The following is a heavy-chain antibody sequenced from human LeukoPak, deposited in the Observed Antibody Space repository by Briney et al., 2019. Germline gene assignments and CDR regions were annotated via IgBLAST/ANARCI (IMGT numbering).Heavy chain of an antibody. D-gene: IGHD6-13*01. Sequence: PGRSLRLSCAASGFTFSSYGMHWVRQAPGKGLEWVAVISYDGSNKYYADSVKGRFTISRDNSKNTLYLQMNSLRAEDTAVYYCAKGGWLYSSSWYHPSPLVDWGQGTLVTVSS. CDR3: AKGGWLYSSSWYHPSPLVD. V-gene: IGHV3-30*18. CDR1: GFTFSSYG. CDR2: ISYDGSNK. J-gene: IGHJ4*02.